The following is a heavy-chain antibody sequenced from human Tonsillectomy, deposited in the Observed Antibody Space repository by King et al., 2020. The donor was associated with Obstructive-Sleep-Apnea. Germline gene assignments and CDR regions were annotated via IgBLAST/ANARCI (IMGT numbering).Heavy chain of an antibody. CDR1: GYTFTSYY. J-gene: IGHJ4*02. CDR3: AGGYGSGSYPGGFDY. V-gene: IGHV1-46*01. D-gene: IGHD3-10*01. Sequence: VQLVESGAEVKKPGASVKVSCKASGYTFTSYYMHWVRQAPGQGLEWMGIINPSGGSTSYAQKFQGRVTMTRDTSTSTVYMELSSLRSEDTAVYYCAGGYGSGSYPGGFDYWGQGTLVTVSS. CDR2: INPSGGST.